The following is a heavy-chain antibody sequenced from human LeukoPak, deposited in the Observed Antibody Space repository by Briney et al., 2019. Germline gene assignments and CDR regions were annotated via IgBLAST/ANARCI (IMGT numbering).Heavy chain of an antibody. CDR1: GFTFSSYS. CDR3: ARGALGYCSSTSCYAVNSWFDP. CDR2: ISSSSSYI. Sequence: GGSLRLSCAASGFTFSSYSMNWVRQAPAKGLEWVSSISSSSSYIYYADSVKGRFTISRDNAKNSLYLQMNSLRADDTAVYYCARGALGYCSSTSCYAVNSWFDPWGQGTLVTVSS. V-gene: IGHV3-21*01. J-gene: IGHJ5*02. D-gene: IGHD2-2*01.